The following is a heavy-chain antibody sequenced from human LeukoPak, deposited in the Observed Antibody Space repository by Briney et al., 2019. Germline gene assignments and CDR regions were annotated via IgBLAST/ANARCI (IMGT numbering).Heavy chain of an antibody. V-gene: IGHV4-61*01. D-gene: IGHD4-17*01. Sequence: PSETLSLTCTVSGGSVSSGSYYWSWIRQPPGKGLEWNGYIYYSGGTTYNPSLKSRVTISVDTSKNKFSLKLTSVTAADTAVYYCARVPISTTARGYFDYWGQGTLVTVSS. CDR2: IYYSGGT. CDR3: ARVPISTTARGYFDY. CDR1: GGSVSSGSYY. J-gene: IGHJ4*02.